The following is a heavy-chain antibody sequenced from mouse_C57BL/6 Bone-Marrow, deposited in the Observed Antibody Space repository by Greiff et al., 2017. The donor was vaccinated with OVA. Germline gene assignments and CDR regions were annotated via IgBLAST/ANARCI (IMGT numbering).Heavy chain of an antibody. Sequence: EVQLQPSGAELVRPGASVKLSCTASGFNIKDDYMHWVKQRPEQGLEWIGWIDPENGDTEYASKFQGKATITADTSSNTAYLQLSSLTSEDTAVYYCTTGITTVVAPFFDYWGQGTTLTVSS. V-gene: IGHV14-4*01. CDR2: IDPENGDT. CDR1: GFNIKDDY. J-gene: IGHJ2*01. D-gene: IGHD1-1*01. CDR3: TTGITTVVAPFFDY.